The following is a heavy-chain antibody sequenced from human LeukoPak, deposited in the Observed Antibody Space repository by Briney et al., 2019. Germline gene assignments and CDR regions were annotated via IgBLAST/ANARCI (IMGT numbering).Heavy chain of an antibody. CDR3: ARTTYYYDSSGYYPLPFDY. D-gene: IGHD3-22*01. CDR2: IYYSGST. V-gene: IGHV4-30-4*08. J-gene: IGHJ4*02. Sequence: SQTLSLTCTVSGGSISSGDYYWSWIRQPPGKGLERIGYIYYSGSTYYNPSLKSRVTISVDTSKNQFSLKLSSVTAADTAVYYCARTTYYYDSSGYYPLPFDYWGQGTLVTVSS. CDR1: GGSISSGDYY.